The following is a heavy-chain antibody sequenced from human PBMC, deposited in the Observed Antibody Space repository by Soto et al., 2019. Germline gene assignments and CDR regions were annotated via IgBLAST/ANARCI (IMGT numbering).Heavy chain of an antibody. CDR3: ARGGWAGGWGFDF. CDR2: VSFEGSDK. CDR1: GFTFSSYA. D-gene: IGHD6-19*01. Sequence: PGGSLRLSCAASGFTFSSYAMHWVRQAPGKGLEWVALVSFEGSDKFHADSVKGRFTVFRDNSKNTLYLQMNSLRPDDTAAYYCARGGWAGGWGFDFWGQGTLVTVSS. V-gene: IGHV3-30-3*01. J-gene: IGHJ4*01.